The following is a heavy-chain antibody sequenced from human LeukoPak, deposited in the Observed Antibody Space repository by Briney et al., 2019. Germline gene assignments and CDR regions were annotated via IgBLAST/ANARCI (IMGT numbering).Heavy chain of an antibody. CDR1: GFTFSSYS. CDR3: AREGGLVVVAATSAHNFDY. V-gene: IGHV3-48*04. Sequence: PGRSLRLSCAASGFTFSSYSMNWVRQAPGKGLEWVSYISSSSSTIYYADSVKGRFTISRDNAKNSLYLQMNSLRAEDTAVYYCAREGGLVVVAATSAHNFDYWGQGTLVTVSS. D-gene: IGHD2-15*01. CDR2: ISSSSSTI. J-gene: IGHJ4*02.